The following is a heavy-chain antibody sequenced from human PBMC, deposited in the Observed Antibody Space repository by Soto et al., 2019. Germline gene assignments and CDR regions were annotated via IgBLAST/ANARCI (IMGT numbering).Heavy chain of an antibody. CDR2: INSDGSRT. D-gene: IGHD5-18*01. V-gene: IGHV3-74*01. CDR1: GFTFSSYW. Sequence: EVQLVESGGGLVQPGGSLRLSCVVSGFTFSSYWMHWVRQAPGKGLVWVSRINSDGSRTNYADSVKGRFTLSRDNAENTLYLQMNSLRAEDTAVYYCARGGYGAWYLDLWGRCTLATVSS. J-gene: IGHJ2*01. CDR3: ARGGYGAWYLDL.